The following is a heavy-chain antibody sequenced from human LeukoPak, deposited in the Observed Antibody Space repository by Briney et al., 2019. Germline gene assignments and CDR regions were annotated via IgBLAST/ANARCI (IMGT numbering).Heavy chain of an antibody. D-gene: IGHD3-22*01. V-gene: IGHV4-59*01. CDR2: IYYSGST. Sequence: SETLSLTCTVSGGSISSYYWSWIRQPPGKGLEWIGYIYYSGSTNYNPSLKSRVTISVDTSKNQFSLKLSSVTAADTAVYYCARVTVDNYYDSSGYPDYWGRGTLVTVSS. J-gene: IGHJ4*02. CDR1: GGSISSYY. CDR3: ARVTVDNYYDSSGYPDY.